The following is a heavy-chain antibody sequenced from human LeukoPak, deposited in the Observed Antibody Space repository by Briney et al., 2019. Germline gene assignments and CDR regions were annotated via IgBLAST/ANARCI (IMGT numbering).Heavy chain of an antibody. CDR3: VRQYCGENTCRYRTYFDY. D-gene: IGHD2-21*01. Sequence: ASVKVSCKASGYTFIDYAVNWVRQAPGQGLEWMGWINTYTGDPMYAQGFAGRFVFSLDTSVSTAYLQINSLKAEDTAVYYCVRQYCGENTCRYRTYFDYWGQGTLVTVSS. V-gene: IGHV7-4-1*02. J-gene: IGHJ4*02. CDR2: INTYTGDP. CDR1: GYTFIDYA.